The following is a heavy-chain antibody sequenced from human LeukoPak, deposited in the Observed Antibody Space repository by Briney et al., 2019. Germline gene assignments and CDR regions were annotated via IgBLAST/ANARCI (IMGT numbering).Heavy chain of an antibody. CDR2: ISGSGGST. Sequence: GRSLRLSCAASGFTFSSYAMSWVRQAPGKGLEWVSAISGSGGSTYYADSVKGRFTISRDNSKNTLYLQMNSLRAEDTAVYYCAKDHAAMIVVPNWFDPWGQGTLVTVSS. V-gene: IGHV3-23*01. CDR3: AKDHAAMIVVPNWFDP. D-gene: IGHD3-22*01. J-gene: IGHJ5*02. CDR1: GFTFSSYA.